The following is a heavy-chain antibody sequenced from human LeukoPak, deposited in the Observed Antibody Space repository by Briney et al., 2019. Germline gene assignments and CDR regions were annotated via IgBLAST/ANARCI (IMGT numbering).Heavy chain of an antibody. Sequence: GGSLRLSCAASGFTFSSYGMSWVRQAPGKGLEWVSEISSSDGSTYYADSVKGRFTISRDNSKNTLYLQLDSLRAEDTAVYYCAKEEYSGSLLTLDYWGQGTLVTVSS. CDR1: GFTFSSYG. V-gene: IGHV3-23*01. J-gene: IGHJ4*02. CDR2: ISSSDGST. D-gene: IGHD1-26*01. CDR3: AKEEYSGSLLTLDY.